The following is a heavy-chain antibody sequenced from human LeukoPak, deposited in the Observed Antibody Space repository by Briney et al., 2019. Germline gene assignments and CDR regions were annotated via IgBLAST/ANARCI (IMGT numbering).Heavy chain of an antibody. CDR2: TYYRSEWFH. V-gene: IGHV6-1*01. CDR3: VGGGTSVAGMDV. D-gene: IGHD1-1*01. Sequence: SQTLSLTCVISGDSVSINSAAWNWIRQSPSRGLEWLGRTYYRSEWFHDYAVSVKSRMIINPDTSKNQFSLQLNSVTPEDTAIYYCVGGGTSVAGMDVWGQGTTVTVSS. CDR1: GDSVSINSAA. J-gene: IGHJ6*02.